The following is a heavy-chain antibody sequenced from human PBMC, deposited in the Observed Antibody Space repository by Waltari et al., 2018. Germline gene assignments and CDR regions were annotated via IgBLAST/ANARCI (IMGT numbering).Heavy chain of an antibody. D-gene: IGHD3-3*01. CDR3: ARDYDFWSGYYSHPYYYYMDV. CDR1: GFTFSSYS. V-gene: IGHV3-48*02. Sequence: EVQLVESGGGLVQPGGSLRLSCAASGFTFSSYSINWARQPPVKGLEWVSYISSSSTIYYADSVKGRFTISRDNAKNSLYLQMNSLRDEDTAVYYCARDYDFWSGYYSHPYYYYMDVWGKGTTVTVSS. J-gene: IGHJ6*03. CDR2: ISSSSTI.